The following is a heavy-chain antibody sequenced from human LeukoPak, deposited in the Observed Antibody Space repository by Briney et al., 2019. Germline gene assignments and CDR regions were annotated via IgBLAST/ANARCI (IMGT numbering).Heavy chain of an antibody. D-gene: IGHD3-9*01. V-gene: IGHV4-59*08. CDR2: MFYSDTP. CDR1: RGSISSFY. CDR3: ARGALDYYLDY. J-gene: IGHJ4*01. Sequence: SETLSLTCTVSRGSISSFYWSWIRQPPGKGLEWIGYMFYSDTPNYNPSLNSRVTISVDTSKNQFSLRLSSVTAADTAVYYRARGALDYYLDYWGHGTLVTVSS.